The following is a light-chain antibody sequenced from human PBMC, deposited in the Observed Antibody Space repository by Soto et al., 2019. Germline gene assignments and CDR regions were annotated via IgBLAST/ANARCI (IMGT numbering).Light chain of an antibody. V-gene: IGKV3-15*01. Sequence: EIVMTQSPATLSVSPGERATLSCRASQSVSSNLAWYQQKPGQAPRLLIYGASTRATDIPARFSGSGSGTEFTLTISSLQSEDFAVYHCQQYNDWPRTFGKGPRWKSN. CDR1: QSVSSN. CDR2: GAS. J-gene: IGKJ1*01. CDR3: QQYNDWPRT.